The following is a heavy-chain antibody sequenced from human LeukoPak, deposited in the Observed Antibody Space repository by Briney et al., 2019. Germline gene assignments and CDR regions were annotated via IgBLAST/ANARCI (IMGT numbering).Heavy chain of an antibody. D-gene: IGHD3-22*01. J-gene: IGHJ4*02. CDR2: IIPIFGTA. CDR1: GGTFSRYV. V-gene: IGHV1-69*05. Sequence: ASVKVSCKASGGTFSRYVISWVRQAPGQGLEWMGGIIPIFGTANYAQKFQGRVTITTDESTSTAYMALTSLRSADTAVYYCARDPGDSSGYYSSRNYYFDSWGQGTLVTVSS. CDR3: ARDPGDSSGYYSSRNYYFDS.